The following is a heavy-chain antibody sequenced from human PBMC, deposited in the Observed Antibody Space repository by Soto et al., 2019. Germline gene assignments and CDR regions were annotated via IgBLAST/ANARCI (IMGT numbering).Heavy chain of an antibody. D-gene: IGHD1-26*01. CDR3: AKAQVVGATTPFDS. CDR1: GFTFSSYG. J-gene: IGHJ4*02. CDR2: ISGSGGST. V-gene: IGHV3-23*01. Sequence: EVQLLESGGGLVQPGGSLRLSCAASGFTFSSYGMGWVRQAPGKGLEWVSAISGSGGSTYYADSVKGRFTISRDNSKNTLYLQMNSLRAEETAVYYCAKAQVVGATTPFDSWGQGTLVTVSS.